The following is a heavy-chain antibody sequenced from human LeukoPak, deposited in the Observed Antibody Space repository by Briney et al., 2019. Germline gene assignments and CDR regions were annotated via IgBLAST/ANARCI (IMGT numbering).Heavy chain of an antibody. V-gene: IGHV1-2*02. D-gene: IGHD1-14*01. CDR3: ARVTNYYYMDV. Sequence: ASVKVSCKASGYTFTGYYIHWVRQAPGRGLEWMGWINPNTGDTHYAQKILGRVTMTRDTSVSTAYMELSRLTSDDTAVYYCARVTNYYYMDVWGKGTTVTVS. CDR2: INPNTGDT. J-gene: IGHJ6*03. CDR1: GYTFTGYY.